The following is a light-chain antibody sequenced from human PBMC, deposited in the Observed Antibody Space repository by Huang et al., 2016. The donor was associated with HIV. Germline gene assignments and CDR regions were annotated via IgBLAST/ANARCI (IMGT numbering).Light chain of an antibody. V-gene: IGKV3-15*01. CDR1: QSVKSN. J-gene: IGKJ2*01. CDR2: AAS. CDR3: QHYNNWPPRYT. Sequence: ETVMTQSPAILSMSPGERATLSCRDSQSVKSNLAWYQKKPGKSPRLLIYAASTRATGVPPRFRCSGSETEFTLTITDLQSEDFALYYCQHYNNWPPRYTFGQGTKLDIK.